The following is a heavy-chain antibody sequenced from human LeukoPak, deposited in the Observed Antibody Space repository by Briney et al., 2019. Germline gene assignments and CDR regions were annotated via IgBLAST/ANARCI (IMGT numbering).Heavy chain of an antibody. D-gene: IGHD3-3*01. Sequence: SETLSLTCTVSGDSITGYYWSWIRQPPGEGLEWIGYIHYSGSTNYNPSLNSRVTISVDTSKNQFSLKLSSVTAADTAVYYCARDAILEWLLYYYYYMDVWGKGTTVTVSS. CDR3: ARDAILEWLLYYYYYMDV. V-gene: IGHV4-59*01. J-gene: IGHJ6*03. CDR2: IHYSGST. CDR1: GDSITGYY.